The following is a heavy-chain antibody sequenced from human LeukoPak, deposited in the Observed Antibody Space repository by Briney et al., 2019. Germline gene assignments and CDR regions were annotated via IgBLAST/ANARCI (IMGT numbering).Heavy chain of an antibody. V-gene: IGHV3-23*01. Sequence: GGSLRLSCAASGFTFSSYAMSWVRQAPGKGLEWVSAISGSGGSTYYADSVKGRFTISRDNSKNTLYLQMNSLRAEDTAVYYCAKGNYCSRTSCFHLDYWGQGTLVTVSS. D-gene: IGHD2-2*01. J-gene: IGHJ4*02. CDR3: AKGNYCSRTSCFHLDY. CDR2: ISGSGGST. CDR1: GFTFSSYA.